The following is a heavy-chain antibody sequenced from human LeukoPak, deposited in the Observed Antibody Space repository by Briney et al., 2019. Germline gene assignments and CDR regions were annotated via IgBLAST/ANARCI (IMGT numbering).Heavy chain of an antibody. Sequence: GGSLRLSCAASGFAFSVYSMSWLRQPPGKGLEWVSTINANSVSTSYASSVRGRFTISRDNAKDTVYLQLNRLSTDDTATYYCAKLISGGLAVTADWFGPWGQGTLVVVSS. V-gene: IGHV3-23*01. J-gene: IGHJ5*01. D-gene: IGHD6-19*01. CDR3: AKLISGGLAVTADWFGP. CDR1: GFAFSVYS. CDR2: INANSVST.